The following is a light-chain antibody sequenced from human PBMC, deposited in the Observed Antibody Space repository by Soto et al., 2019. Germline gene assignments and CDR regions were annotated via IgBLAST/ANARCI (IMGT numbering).Light chain of an antibody. CDR1: QSVSTY. CDR2: DAS. Sequence: EIVLTQSPATLSLSPGERATLSCRATQSVSTYLAWYQQKPGQAPRLLIYDASNRATGIPARFSGSGSGKDFTLTISRLEPEDLAVYYCQQRSKWPPTFGGGNKVEI. J-gene: IGKJ4*01. V-gene: IGKV3-11*01. CDR3: QQRSKWPPT.